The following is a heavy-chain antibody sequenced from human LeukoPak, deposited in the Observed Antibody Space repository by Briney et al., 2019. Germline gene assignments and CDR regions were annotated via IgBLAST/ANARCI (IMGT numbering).Heavy chain of an antibody. CDR2: IYYSGST. V-gene: IGHV4-59*12. Sequence: PSETLSLTCTVSGGSISSYYWSWIRQPAGKGLEWIGYIYYSGSTNYNPSLKSRVTMSVDTSKNQFSLKLSSVTAADTAVYYCARETRPWNGVAITFDYWGQGTLVTVSS. D-gene: IGHD3-3*01. CDR3: ARETRPWNGVAITFDY. J-gene: IGHJ4*02. CDR1: GGSISSYY.